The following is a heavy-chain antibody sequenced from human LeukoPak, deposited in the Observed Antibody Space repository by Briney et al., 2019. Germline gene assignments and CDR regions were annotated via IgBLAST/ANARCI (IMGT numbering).Heavy chain of an antibody. CDR3: ARGRPVDSSGSHLGY. Sequence: SETLSLTCAVYGGSFSGYYWSWFRQPPGKGLEWIGEINHSGSTNYNPSLKSRVTISVDTSKNQFSLKLSSVTAADTAVYYCARGRPVDSSGSHLGYWGQGTLVTVSS. CDR2: INHSGST. CDR1: GGSFSGYY. D-gene: IGHD3-22*01. J-gene: IGHJ4*02. V-gene: IGHV4-34*01.